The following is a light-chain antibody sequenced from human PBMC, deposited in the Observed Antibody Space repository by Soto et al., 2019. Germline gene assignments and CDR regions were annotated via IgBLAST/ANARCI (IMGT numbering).Light chain of an antibody. CDR3: QQYGSSIT. V-gene: IGKV3-20*01. J-gene: IGKJ5*01. CDR2: GAS. Sequence: EIVLTQSPGTLSLSPGERATLSCRASQSVSSSYLAWYQQKPGQAPRLLIYGASSRATGIPDRFSGSGSGTDFTLTINRLEPEDFAVYYCQQYGSSITFGQGTRL. CDR1: QSVSSSY.